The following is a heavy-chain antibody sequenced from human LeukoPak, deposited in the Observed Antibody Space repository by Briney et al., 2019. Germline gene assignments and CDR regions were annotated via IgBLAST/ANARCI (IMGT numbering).Heavy chain of an antibody. J-gene: IGHJ3*02. V-gene: IGHV3-30-3*01. CDR3: ARVGWQIVPIDAFDM. CDR1: GFTFSVYA. CDR2: ISYDGSNK. Sequence: GGSLRLSYAVSGFTFSVYALHWVRQTPGKGLEWVAVISYDGSNKYYANSVKGRFTISRDNFNNTMFLQMNSLRPEDTAVYYCARVGWQIVPIDAFDMWGQGTMVTVSS. D-gene: IGHD2-21*01.